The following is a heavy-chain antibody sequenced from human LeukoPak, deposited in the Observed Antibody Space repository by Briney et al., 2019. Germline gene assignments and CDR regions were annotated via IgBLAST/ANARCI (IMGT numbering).Heavy chain of an antibody. Sequence: SETLSLTCPVSGVSISSGGYYWSWIRQHPGKGLEWIGYIFFSGSTYYNPSLESRVNISVDTSENQFSLKVTSVTAADTAVYYCARVVAGLAALDVWGQGTVVTVSS. D-gene: IGHD2-15*01. CDR2: IFFSGST. CDR1: GVSISSGGYY. J-gene: IGHJ3*01. CDR3: ARVVAGLAALDV. V-gene: IGHV4-31*03.